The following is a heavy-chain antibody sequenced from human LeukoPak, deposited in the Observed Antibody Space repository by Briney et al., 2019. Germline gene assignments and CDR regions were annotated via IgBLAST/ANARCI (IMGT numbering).Heavy chain of an antibody. CDR1: GFTFSSYG. CDR3: AKAGVLRYFDWLLSA. J-gene: IGHJ5*02. D-gene: IGHD3-9*01. CDR2: ISYDGSNK. V-gene: IGHV3-30*18. Sequence: GGSLRLSCAASGFTFSSYGMHWVRQAPGKGLEWVAVISYDGSNKYYADSVKGRFTISRDNSKNTLYLQMNSLRAEDTAVYYCAKAGVLRYFDWLLSAWGQGTLVTVSS.